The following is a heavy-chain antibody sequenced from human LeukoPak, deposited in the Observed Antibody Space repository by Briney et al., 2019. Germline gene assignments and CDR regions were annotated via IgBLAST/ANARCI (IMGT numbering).Heavy chain of an antibody. CDR1: GGTFSSYA. V-gene: IGHV1-69*05. CDR2: IIPIFGTA. J-gene: IGHJ5*02. D-gene: IGHD5-18*01. Sequence: SSVKVPCKASGGTFSSYAISWVRQAPGQGLEWMGSIIPIFGTANYAQKLQGRVTITTDESTSTAYMELSSLRSEDTAVYYCAREGDTASYNWFDPWGQGTLVTVSS. CDR3: AREGDTASYNWFDP.